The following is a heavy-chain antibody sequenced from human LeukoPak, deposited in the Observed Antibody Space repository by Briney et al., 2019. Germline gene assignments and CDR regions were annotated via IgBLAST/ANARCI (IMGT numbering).Heavy chain of an antibody. CDR2: INHSGST. CDR3: ARRAYYDTSGYYPASGYFDL. CDR1: GGSFSGYY. D-gene: IGHD3-22*01. Sequence: SETLSLTCAVYGGSFSGYYWSWIRQPPGKGLEWIGEINHSGSTNYNPSLRSRGTISIATSKNQFSLRLRSVTAADTAIYYCARRAYYDTSGYYPASGYFDLWGRGTLVTVSS. V-gene: IGHV4-34*01. J-gene: IGHJ2*01.